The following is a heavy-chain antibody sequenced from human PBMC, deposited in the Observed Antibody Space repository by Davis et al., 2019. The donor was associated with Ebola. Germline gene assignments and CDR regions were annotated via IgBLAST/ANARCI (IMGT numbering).Heavy chain of an antibody. CDR1: GFIFRNYY. CDR3: TRNGQIGNFYYYFMEV. CDR2: ISGDGRTT. V-gene: IGHV3-11*01. J-gene: IGHJ6*03. D-gene: IGHD1-1*01. Sequence: GESLKISCEGSGFIFRNYYMSWVRQTPGRGLEWLAYISGDGRTTHYSDSVKGRFTISRDSDRNSLYLQMNSPRGEDSGVYYCTRNGQIGNFYYYFMEVWGNGTTVIVSS.